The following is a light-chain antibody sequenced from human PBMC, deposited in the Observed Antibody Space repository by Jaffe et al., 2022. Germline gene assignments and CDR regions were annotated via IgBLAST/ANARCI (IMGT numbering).Light chain of an antibody. CDR3: QSYDTSLSGWV. Sequence: QSVLTQPPSVSGTPGQRVIISCTGSSSNIGAGYDVYWYLQLPGTAPKLLIYGSTNRPSGVPDRFSASKSGTSGSLAITGLQAEDEADYYCQSYDTSLSGWVFGGGTKLTVL. CDR2: GST. J-gene: IGLJ3*02. CDR1: SSNIGAGYD. V-gene: IGLV1-40*01.